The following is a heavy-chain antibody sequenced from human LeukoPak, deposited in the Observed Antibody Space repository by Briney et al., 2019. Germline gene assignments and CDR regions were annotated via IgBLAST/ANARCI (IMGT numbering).Heavy chain of an antibody. J-gene: IGHJ4*02. V-gene: IGHV3-23*01. Sequence: GGSLRLSCAASGFTFNNYAMSWVRQAPGKGLEWVSALSNSGSSTYYADSVKGRFTISRDNFKNTLYLQMNSLRAEDTAVYYCAREGQSTAFDYWGQGTLVTVSS. CDR2: LSNSGSST. D-gene: IGHD5-18*01. CDR1: GFTFNNYA. CDR3: AREGQSTAFDY.